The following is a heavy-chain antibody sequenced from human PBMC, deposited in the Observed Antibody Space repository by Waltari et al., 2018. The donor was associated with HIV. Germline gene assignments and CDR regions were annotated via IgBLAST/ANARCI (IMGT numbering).Heavy chain of an antibody. CDR3: ATALYSSSSAGSIDY. Sequence: QVQLVQSGAAVQKPGASVKVSCKASGSTFTAYYMHWVRQAPGQGLEWMGWINPNSGGTNYAQKFQGRVTMTRDTSISTAYMELSRLRSDDTAVYYCATALYSSSSAGSIDYWGQGTLVTVSS. D-gene: IGHD6-6*01. V-gene: IGHV1-2*02. J-gene: IGHJ4*02. CDR1: GSTFTAYY. CDR2: INPNSGGT.